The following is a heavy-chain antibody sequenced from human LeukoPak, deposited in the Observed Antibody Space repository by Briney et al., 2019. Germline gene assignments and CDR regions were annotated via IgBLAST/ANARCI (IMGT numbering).Heavy chain of an antibody. V-gene: IGHV4-61*02. CDR1: GGSISSGSYY. Sequence: TLSLTCTVSGGSISSGSYYWSWIRQPAGKGLEWIGRIYTSGSTNYNPSLKSRVTISVDTSKNQFSLKLSSVTAADTAVYYCARGGPDWGFDYWGQGTLVTVSS. D-gene: IGHD7-27*01. CDR2: IYTSGST. CDR3: ARGGPDWGFDY. J-gene: IGHJ4*02.